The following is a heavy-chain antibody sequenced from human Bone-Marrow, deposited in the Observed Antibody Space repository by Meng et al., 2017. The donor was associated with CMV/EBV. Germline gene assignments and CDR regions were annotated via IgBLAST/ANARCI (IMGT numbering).Heavy chain of an antibody. V-gene: IGHV3-7*01. Sequence: GGSLRLSCAASGFTFSSYWMSWVRQAPGKGLEWVANIKQDGSEKYYVDSVKGRFTISRDNAKNSLYLQMNSLRAEDTAVYYCARGGYYDILIGSGIDAFDIWGQGTMVTVSS. CDR1: GFTFSSYW. D-gene: IGHD3-9*01. CDR2: IKQDGSEK. CDR3: ARGGYYDILIGSGIDAFDI. J-gene: IGHJ3*02.